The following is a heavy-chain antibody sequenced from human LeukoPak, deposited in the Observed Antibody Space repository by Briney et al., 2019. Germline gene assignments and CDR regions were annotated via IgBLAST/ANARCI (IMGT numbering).Heavy chain of an antibody. CDR3: ATEGMIPLLEVY. CDR1: GYTLTELS. Sequence: ASVKVSCKVSGYTLTELSMHWVRQAPGKGLEWMGGFDPEDGETIYAQKLQGRVTMTEDTSTDTAYMELSSLRSEDTAVYYCATEGMIPLLEVYWGQGTLVTVSS. CDR2: FDPEDGET. D-gene: IGHD3-22*01. V-gene: IGHV1-24*01. J-gene: IGHJ4*02.